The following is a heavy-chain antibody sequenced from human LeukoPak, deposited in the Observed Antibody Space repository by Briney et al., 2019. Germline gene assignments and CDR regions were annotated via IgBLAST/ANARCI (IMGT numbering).Heavy chain of an antibody. Sequence: SETLSLTCTVSGGSISSSSYYWGWIRQPPGKGLEWIVSIYYSGSTYYNPSLKSRVTISVDTSKNQFSLKLSSVTAADTAVYYWARTHRMWFAELSNFDNWGQGTLVTVSS. D-gene: IGHD3-10*01. CDR3: ARTHRMWFAELSNFDN. CDR2: IYYSGST. CDR1: GGSISSSSYY. V-gene: IGHV4-39*01. J-gene: IGHJ4*02.